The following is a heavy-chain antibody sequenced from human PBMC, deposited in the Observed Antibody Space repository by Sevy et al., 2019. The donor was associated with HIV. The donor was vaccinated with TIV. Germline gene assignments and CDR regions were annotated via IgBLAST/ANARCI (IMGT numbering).Heavy chain of an antibody. J-gene: IGHJ3*02. D-gene: IGHD3-22*01. CDR2: IYSGGST. Sequence: GGSLRLSCAASGFTVSSNYMSWVRQAPGKGLECVSVIYSGGSTYYADSVKGRFTISRDNSKNTLYLQMNSLRAEDMAVYYCASDSSGYYPDAFDIWGQGTMVTVSS. V-gene: IGHV3-53*01. CDR3: ASDSSGYYPDAFDI. CDR1: GFTVSSNY.